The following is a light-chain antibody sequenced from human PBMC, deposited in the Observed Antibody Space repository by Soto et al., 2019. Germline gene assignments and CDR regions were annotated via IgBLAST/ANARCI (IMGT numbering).Light chain of an antibody. CDR3: QQYYSTPPL. J-gene: IGKJ2*01. V-gene: IGKV4-1*01. CDR2: WAS. CDR1: QSVLYSSNNKNY. Sequence: DIVLTQSPDSLAVSLGERATINCKSSQSVLYSSNNKNYLAWYQQKPGQPPKLLIYWASTRESGVPDRFSGSGSGTDFTLTIGSLQAEDVAVYYCQQYYSTPPLFGQGTKLEIK.